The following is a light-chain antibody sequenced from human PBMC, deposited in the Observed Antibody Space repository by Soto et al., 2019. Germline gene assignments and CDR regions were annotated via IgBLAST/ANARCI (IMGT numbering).Light chain of an antibody. CDR1: SSDVGSYNL. J-gene: IGLJ1*01. Sequence: QSALTQPASVSGSPGQSITISCAGTSSDVGSYNLVSWYQQHPGKAPKLMIYEGSRRPSGVSNRFSGSKSGNTASLTISGLQAEDEADYYCCSYAGISDVFGTGTKVTVL. CDR3: CSYAGISDV. V-gene: IGLV2-23*01. CDR2: EGS.